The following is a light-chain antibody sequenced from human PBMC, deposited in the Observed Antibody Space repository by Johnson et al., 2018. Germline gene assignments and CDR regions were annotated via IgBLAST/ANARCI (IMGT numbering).Light chain of an antibody. V-gene: IGLV1-51*02. CDR2: ENN. CDR1: SANIGNNY. Sequence: QSVLTQPPSVSAAPGQKVTISCSGSSANIGNNYVSWYQQHPRTAPKLLIYENNKRPSGIPARFSGSKSGTSATLGITGLQTGDEADYYCGTWDSSLSAGNVFGTGTKVTVL. CDR3: GTWDSSLSAGNV. J-gene: IGLJ1*01.